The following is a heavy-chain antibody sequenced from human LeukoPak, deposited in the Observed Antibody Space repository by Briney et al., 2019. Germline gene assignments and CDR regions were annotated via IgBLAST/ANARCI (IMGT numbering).Heavy chain of an antibody. V-gene: IGHV3-23*01. D-gene: IGHD3-22*01. Sequence: GGSLRLSWAASGFTFNNYAMSWVRQAPGKGLEWVSVISGSGDSTYYADSVEGRFTISRDNSKNTLYLQMNSLRAGDTAVYYCAKGHDSSGYSQTFFDYWGQGTLVTVSS. CDR1: GFTFNNYA. J-gene: IGHJ4*02. CDR2: ISGSGDST. CDR3: AKGHDSSGYSQTFFDY.